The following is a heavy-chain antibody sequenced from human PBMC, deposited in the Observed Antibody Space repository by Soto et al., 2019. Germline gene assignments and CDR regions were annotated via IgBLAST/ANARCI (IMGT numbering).Heavy chain of an antibody. CDR2: ISASGGST. J-gene: IGHJ4*01. CDR1: GFTFSSYA. D-gene: IGHD4-17*01. CDR3: AKDWAMVTLYFDY. Sequence: GGSLRLSCEASGFTFSSYAMSWVRQTPGKGLEWVAEISASGGSTYHPDSVKGRFTISRDNSKNMLYLQMNSLRAEDTAVYYCAKDWAMVTLYFDYWGHGTLVTVSS. V-gene: IGHV3-23*01.